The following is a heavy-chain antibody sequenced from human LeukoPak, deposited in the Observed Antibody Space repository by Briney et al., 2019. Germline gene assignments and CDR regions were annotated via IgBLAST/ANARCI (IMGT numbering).Heavy chain of an antibody. CDR3: ARGGGYYDSSDWFDP. V-gene: IGHV3-66*02. CDR2: IYSGGST. Sequence: GGSLRLSCAASGFTVSSNYVSWVRQTPGKGLEWVSVIYSGGSTYYADSAKGRFTISRDNSKNTLYLQMNSLRAEDTAVYYCARGGGYYDSSDWFDPWGQGTLVTVSS. D-gene: IGHD3-22*01. J-gene: IGHJ5*02. CDR1: GFTVSSNY.